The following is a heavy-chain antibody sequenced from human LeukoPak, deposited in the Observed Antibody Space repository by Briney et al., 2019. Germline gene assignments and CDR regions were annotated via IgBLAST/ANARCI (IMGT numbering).Heavy chain of an antibody. CDR3: ARDQRYYGSGSYSNWFDP. CDR2: IYKSGSGTT. Sequence: SETLSLTCTVSGGSISGYYCFWIRQPPGKGLESIGYIYKSGSGTTNYSPSLKSRVIISVDTAKNQFSLKLSSVTVADTAVYYCARDQRYYGSGSYSNWFDPWGQGTLVTVSS. J-gene: IGHJ5*02. D-gene: IGHD3-10*01. V-gene: IGHV4-59*01. CDR1: GGSISGYY.